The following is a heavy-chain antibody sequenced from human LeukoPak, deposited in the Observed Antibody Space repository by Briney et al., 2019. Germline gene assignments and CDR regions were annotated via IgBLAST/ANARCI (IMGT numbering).Heavy chain of an antibody. Sequence: GASVKVSCKASGYTFTSYAMHWVRQAPGQRLEWMGWINAGNGNTKYSQKFQGRVTITRDTSASTAYMELSSLRSEDTAVYYCARSPVAVTIFDYWGQGTLVTVSS. CDR1: GYTFTSYA. CDR3: ARSPVAVTIFDY. V-gene: IGHV1-3*01. CDR2: INAGNGNT. D-gene: IGHD6-19*01. J-gene: IGHJ4*02.